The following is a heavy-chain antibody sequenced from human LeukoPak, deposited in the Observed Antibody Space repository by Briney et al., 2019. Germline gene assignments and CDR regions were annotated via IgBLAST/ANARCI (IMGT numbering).Heavy chain of an antibody. V-gene: IGHV4-34*01. Sequence: SETLSPTRALYGGSLSGYYWSWIRQPPGEGLGWVGEINHSGSTNYNPSLKSRVTISVDTSKNQFSLKLSSVTAADTAVYYCARGRRGSGSYTDYWGQGTLVTVSS. CDR1: GGSLSGYY. D-gene: IGHD3-10*01. J-gene: IGHJ4*02. CDR2: INHSGST. CDR3: ARGRRGSGSYTDY.